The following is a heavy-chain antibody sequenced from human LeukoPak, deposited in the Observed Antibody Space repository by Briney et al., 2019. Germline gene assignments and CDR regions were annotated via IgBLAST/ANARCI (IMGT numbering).Heavy chain of an antibody. CDR1: GYTFTSYG. CDR2: ISAYNGYT. V-gene: IGHV1-18*01. J-gene: IGHJ4*02. CDR3: ARGVRIAGRFDY. D-gene: IGHD1-20*01. Sequence: ASVKVSCKASGYTFTSYGISWLRQAPGQGLEWMGWISAYNGYTNFAQKLQGRVTMTTDTSTTTAYMELRSLRSDDTAVYYCARGVRIAGRFDYWGQGTLVTVSS.